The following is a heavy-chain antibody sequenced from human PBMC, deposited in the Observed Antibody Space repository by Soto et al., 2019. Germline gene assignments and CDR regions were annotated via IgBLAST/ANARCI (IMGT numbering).Heavy chain of an antibody. D-gene: IGHD3-10*01. J-gene: IGHJ3*02. CDR2: IYHSGST. CDR3: ARSHTRPWSGGGAFDI. V-gene: IGHV4-4*02. Sequence: PSETLSLTCTVSGGSTSSSNWWSWVRQPPGKGLEWIGEIYHSGSTNYNPSLQSRVTTSVDKSENQFSLKMRSVTAADTAVYYCARSHTRPWSGGGAFDIWGQGTMVTVSS. CDR1: GGSTSSSNW.